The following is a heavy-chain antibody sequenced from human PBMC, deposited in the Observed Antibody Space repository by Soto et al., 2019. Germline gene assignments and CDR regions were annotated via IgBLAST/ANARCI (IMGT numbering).Heavy chain of an antibody. D-gene: IGHD6-19*01. CDR1: GFTFSDYA. CDR3: AKGGRQWLVTSAFNY. J-gene: IGHJ4*02. CDR2: VSHDGRNT. V-gene: IGHV3-30*18. Sequence: VQLVESGGGVVQPGRSLRLSCAASGFTFSDYAMHWVRQAPGKGLEWVAVVSHDGRNTHYADSVKGRFTISRDSSKMTVSLEMPSLRAEDTAVYYCAKGGRQWLVTSAFNYWGQGALVTVSS.